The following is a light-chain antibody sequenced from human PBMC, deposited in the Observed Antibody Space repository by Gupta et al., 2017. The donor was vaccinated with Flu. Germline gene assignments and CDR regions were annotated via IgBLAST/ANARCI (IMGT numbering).Light chain of an antibody. V-gene: IGKV3-11*01. CDR2: DAS. CDR1: QTVSRY. CDR3: QQRSNWPQYT. Sequence: EIVLTQSPATLSLSPGERATLSCRASQTVSRYLAWYQQKPGQAPTLLIYDASNRATGIPARFSGSGSGTDFTLTISSLEPEDFAVYYCQQRSNWPQYTFGQGTKLEIK. J-gene: IGKJ2*01.